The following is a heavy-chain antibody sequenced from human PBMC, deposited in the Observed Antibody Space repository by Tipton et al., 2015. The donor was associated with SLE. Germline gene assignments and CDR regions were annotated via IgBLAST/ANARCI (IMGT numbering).Heavy chain of an antibody. CDR2: VYYTGST. D-gene: IGHD5-18*01. V-gene: IGHV4-39*07. J-gene: IGHJ2*01. CDR1: GGSVSSSGYY. Sequence: TLSLTCTVSGGSVSSSGYYWAWIRQPPGKGLEWIANVYYTGSTYYNPSLKSRVTISVDKSKNQVSLKLSSVTDVDTAVYYCARTAGRSVKLWYFDLWGRGTLVTVSS. CDR3: ARTAGRSVKLWYFDL.